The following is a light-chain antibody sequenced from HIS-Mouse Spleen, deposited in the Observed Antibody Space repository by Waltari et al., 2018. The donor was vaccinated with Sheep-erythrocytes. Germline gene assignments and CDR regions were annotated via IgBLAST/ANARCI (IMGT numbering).Light chain of an antibody. CDR2: EGS. Sequence: QSVLTQPPSASGTPGQRVTISCSGSSSNIGNNYVYWYQQLPGTAPKLMIYEGSKRPSVFSNRFSGSKSGNTASLTISGLQAEDEADYYCCSYAGSSTLVFGGGTKLTVL. CDR3: CSYAGSSTLV. V-gene: IGLV2-23*01. CDR1: SSNIGNNY. J-gene: IGLJ2*01.